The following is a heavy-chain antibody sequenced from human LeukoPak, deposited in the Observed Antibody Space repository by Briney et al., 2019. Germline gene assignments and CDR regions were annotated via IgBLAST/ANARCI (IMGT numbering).Heavy chain of an antibody. CDR2: IYYSGST. D-gene: IGHD6-19*01. CDR3: ARDSQVAGTDY. V-gene: IGHV4-59*01. Sequence: SETLSLTCTVSGGSISSYYRSWIRQPPGKGLEWIGYIYYSGSTNYNPSLKSRVTISVDTSKNQFSLKLSSVTAADTAVYYCARDSQVAGTDYWGQGTLATVSS. J-gene: IGHJ4*02. CDR1: GGSISSYY.